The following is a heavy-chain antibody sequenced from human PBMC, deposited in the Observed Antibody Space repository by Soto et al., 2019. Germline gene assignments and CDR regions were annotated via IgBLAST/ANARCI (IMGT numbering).Heavy chain of an antibody. CDR1: GFTFSDFA. CDR3: AKMEGMDPWAYSFDY. CDR2: IYGGGNGP. J-gene: IGHJ4*02. Sequence: EVQVLESGGGLVQPEGSLRLSCAATGFTFSDFAMSWVRQAPGKGLEWVSRIYGGGNGPHYADSVKGRVTISRDNSKNTLYLQMNGLRAEDTAVYYCAKMEGMDPWAYSFDYWGQGTLVTVSS. V-gene: IGHV3-23*01. D-gene: IGHD2-2*03.